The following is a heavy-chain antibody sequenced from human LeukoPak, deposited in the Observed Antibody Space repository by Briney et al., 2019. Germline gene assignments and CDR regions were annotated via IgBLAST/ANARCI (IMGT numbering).Heavy chain of an antibody. CDR3: VNESLEGDT. Sequence: GGSLRLSCAASGFTFSSYAMSWVRQAPGKGLDWVAFVRYDGDLQFYADSVQGRFTISRDNSKNTVDLQMNRLRIEDTAVYYCVNESLEGDTWGQGTLVTVSS. CDR2: VRYDGDLQ. CDR1: GFTFSSYA. D-gene: IGHD1-1*01. J-gene: IGHJ5*02. V-gene: IGHV3-30*02.